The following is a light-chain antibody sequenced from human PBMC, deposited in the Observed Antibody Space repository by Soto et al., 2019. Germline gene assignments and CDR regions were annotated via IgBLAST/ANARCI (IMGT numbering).Light chain of an antibody. CDR2: DVS. CDR3: SSYTSSSTPYV. J-gene: IGLJ1*01. V-gene: IGLV2-14*01. CDR1: SSDVGGYNY. Sequence: VLTQPASVSGSPGQSITISCTGTSSDVGGYNYVSWYQQHPGKAPKLMIYDVSNRPSGVSNRFSGSKSGNTASLTISGLQAEDEADYYCSSYTSSSTPYVFGTGSKVTVL.